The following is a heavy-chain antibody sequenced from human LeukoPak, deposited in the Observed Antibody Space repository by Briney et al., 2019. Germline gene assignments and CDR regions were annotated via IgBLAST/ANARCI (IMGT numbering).Heavy chain of an antibody. J-gene: IGHJ3*02. Sequence: PGGSLRLSCAASGFTFSSYAMSWVRQAPGKGLEWVSYISSSGSTIYYADSVKGRFTISRDNAKNSLYLQMNSLRAEDTAVYYCARKAHGGRVWGSSRTGDAFDIWGQGTMVTVSS. D-gene: IGHD3-16*02. CDR3: ARKAHGGRVWGSSRTGDAFDI. CDR2: ISSSGSTI. V-gene: IGHV3-48*04. CDR1: GFTFSSYA.